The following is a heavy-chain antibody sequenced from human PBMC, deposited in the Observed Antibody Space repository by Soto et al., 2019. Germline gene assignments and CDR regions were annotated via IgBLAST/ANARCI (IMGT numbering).Heavy chain of an antibody. J-gene: IGHJ5*02. CDR3: ARDRGSSGWSQFDP. CDR1: GGSISSYY. D-gene: IGHD6-19*01. CDR2: IYTSGST. V-gene: IGHV4-4*07. Sequence: LSLTCTVSGGSISSYYWSLIRQPAGKGLEWIGRIYTSGSTNYNPSLKSRVTMSVDTSKNQFSLKLSSVTAADTAVYYCARDRGSSGWSQFDPWGQGTLVTVSS.